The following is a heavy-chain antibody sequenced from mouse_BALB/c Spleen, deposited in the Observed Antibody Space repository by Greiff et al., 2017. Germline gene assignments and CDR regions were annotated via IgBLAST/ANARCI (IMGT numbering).Heavy chain of an antibody. CDR1: GYSITSDYA. J-gene: IGHJ1*01. CDR2: ISYSGST. D-gene: IGHD2-1*01. V-gene: IGHV3-2*02. Sequence: EVQLQQSGPGLVKPSQSLSLTCTVTGYSITSDYAWNWIRQFPGNKLEWMGYISYSGSTSYNPSLKSRISITRDTSKNQFFLQLNSVTTEDTATYYCARSTPFSYWYFDVWGAGTTVTVSS. CDR3: ARSTPFSYWYFDV.